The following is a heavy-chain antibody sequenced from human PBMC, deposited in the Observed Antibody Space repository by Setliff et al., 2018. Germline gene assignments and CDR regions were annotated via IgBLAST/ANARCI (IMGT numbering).Heavy chain of an antibody. CDR1: GVSINSLNW. V-gene: IGHV4-4*02. CDR2: IYHDGPS. Sequence: PSETLSLTCAVSGVSINSLNWWTWVRQSPGKGLEWIGYIYHDGPSVHYNPSLKSRVTMSVDKSKNQFSLRLTSVTAADTAIYYCTRAYSGSHDYWGQGTLVTVSS. D-gene: IGHD1-26*01. J-gene: IGHJ4*02. CDR3: TRAYSGSHDY.